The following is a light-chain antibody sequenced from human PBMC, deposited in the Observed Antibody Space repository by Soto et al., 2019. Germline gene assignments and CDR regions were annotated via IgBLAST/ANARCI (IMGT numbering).Light chain of an antibody. V-gene: IGKV1-33*01. J-gene: IGKJ3*01. Sequence: DIQMTQSPSSLSASVGDRVTITCQASQDISNYLNWYQQKPGKATKLLMYDASKLETGVPSRFSGSGSGTHFTFTISSLQPEDCATYYCQQYDNPPFSFGPGTKVDIK. CDR3: QQYDNPPFS. CDR2: DAS. CDR1: QDISNY.